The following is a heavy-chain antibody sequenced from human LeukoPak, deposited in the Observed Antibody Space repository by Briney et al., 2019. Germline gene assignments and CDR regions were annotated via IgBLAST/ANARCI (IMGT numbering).Heavy chain of an antibody. V-gene: IGHV6-1*01. CDR1: GDRVSSNSAA. CDR2: TYYRSKWYN. Sequence: SQTLSLTCAISGDRVSSNSAAWNWIRQSPSRGLEWLGRTYYRSKWYNDYAVSVKSRITINPDTSKNQFSLQLNSVTPEDTAVYYCARAAGYDSSGYYYVAWFDPWGQGTLVTVSS. CDR3: ARAAGYDSSGYYYVAWFDP. J-gene: IGHJ5*02. D-gene: IGHD3-22*01.